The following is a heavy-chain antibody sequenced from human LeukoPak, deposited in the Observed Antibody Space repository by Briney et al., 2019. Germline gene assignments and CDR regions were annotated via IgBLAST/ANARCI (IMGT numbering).Heavy chain of an antibody. CDR2: IGSYNGNA. CDR3: ARLAGYSYGRVFDY. D-gene: IGHD5-18*01. CDR1: GYTFTIYG. V-gene: IGHV1-18*01. J-gene: IGHJ4*02. Sequence: ASVTVSCTASGYTFTIYGITWVRQAPGQGLEWMGWIGSYNGNANYPQKVQGRVTMTTDTSTSTAYMQLRSLRSDDTAVYYCARLAGYSYGRVFDYWGQGTLVTVSS.